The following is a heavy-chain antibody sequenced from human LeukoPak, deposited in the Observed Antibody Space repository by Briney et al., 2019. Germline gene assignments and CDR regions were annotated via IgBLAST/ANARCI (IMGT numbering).Heavy chain of an antibody. V-gene: IGHV1-46*01. Sequence: GASVKVSCKASGYTFTSYYMHWVRQAPGQGLEWMGIINPSGGSTSYAQKFQGRVTMTRDTSTSTVYMELSSLRSEDTAVYYCARDKSSPLLVEMATTPFDYWGQGTLVTVSS. CDR2: INPSGGST. CDR1: GYTFTSYY. CDR3: ARDKSSPLLVEMATTPFDY. D-gene: IGHD5-24*01. J-gene: IGHJ4*02.